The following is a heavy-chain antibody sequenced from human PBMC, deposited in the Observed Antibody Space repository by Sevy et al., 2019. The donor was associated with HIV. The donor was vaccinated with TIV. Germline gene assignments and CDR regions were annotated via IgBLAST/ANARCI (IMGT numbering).Heavy chain of an antibody. V-gene: IGHV4-38-2*02. J-gene: IGHJ4*02. CDR3: ARAPYYYDSSGYFFPWFLDY. Sequence: SETLSLTCTVSGYSISSGYYWGWIRQPPGKGLEWIGSIYHSGSTYYNPSLKSRVTISVDTSKNQFSLKLSSVTAADTAVYYCARAPYYYDSSGYFFPWFLDYWGQGTLVTVSS. CDR2: IYHSGST. D-gene: IGHD3-22*01. CDR1: GYSISSGYY.